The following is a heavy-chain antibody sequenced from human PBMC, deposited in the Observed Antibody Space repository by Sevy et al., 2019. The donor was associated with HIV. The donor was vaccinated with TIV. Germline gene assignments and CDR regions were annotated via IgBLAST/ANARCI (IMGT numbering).Heavy chain of an antibody. CDR1: GFTFSDSW. CDR3: ARDCVYSALDY. Sequence: GGSLRLSCVASGFTFSDSWMTWVRQAPGKGLERIAFINEDGSRLGYVDSVRGRFTISRENTKNSLYLQMNSLRAEDTAVYFCARDCVYSALDYWGQGTLVTVSS. D-gene: IGHD5-18*01. J-gene: IGHJ4*02. V-gene: IGHV3-7*01. CDR2: INEDGSRL.